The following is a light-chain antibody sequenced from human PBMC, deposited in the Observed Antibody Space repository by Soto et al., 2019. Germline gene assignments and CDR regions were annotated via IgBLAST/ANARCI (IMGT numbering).Light chain of an antibody. CDR3: RSDAGSSTWV. Sequence: QSALTQPPSASGSPGQSVTISCTGTSSDVGAYNYVSWYRQPPGKAPKLLIFEINSRPSGVPDRFSGSKSGNTASLTVSGLQAEDESHYYCRSDAGSSTWVFGGGTKLTVL. V-gene: IGLV2-8*01. J-gene: IGLJ3*02. CDR2: EIN. CDR1: SSDVGAYNY.